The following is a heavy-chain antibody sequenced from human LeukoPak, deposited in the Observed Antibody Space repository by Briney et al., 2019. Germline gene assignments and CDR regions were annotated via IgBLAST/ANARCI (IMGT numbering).Heavy chain of an antibody. CDR1: GFTFSSYA. CDR2: ISYDGSNK. J-gene: IGHJ4*02. V-gene: IGHV3-30*04. CDR3: ARDGSYDFWSGYYLSY. Sequence: GGSLRLSCAASGFTFSSYAMHWVRQAPGKGLEWVAVISYDGSNKYYADSAKGRFTISRDNSKNTLYLQMNSLRAEDTAVYYCARDGSYDFWSGYYLSYWGQGTLVTVSS. D-gene: IGHD3-3*01.